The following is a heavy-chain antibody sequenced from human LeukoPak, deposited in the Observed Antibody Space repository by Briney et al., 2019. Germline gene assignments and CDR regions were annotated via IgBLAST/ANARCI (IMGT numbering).Heavy chain of an antibody. D-gene: IGHD3-3*01. J-gene: IGHJ4*02. CDR2: ITGSGDGT. CDR3: ARGWSAISFYFQC. V-gene: IGHV3-23*01. Sequence: PGGSLRLSCAASGFTFNNYAMSWVRLVPGKGLEWVSSITGSGDGTYYADSVKGRFTFSRDTSQNTLSLQMNSLRDDDTAVYYCARGWSAISFYFQCWGQGTPVTVSS. CDR1: GFTFNNYA.